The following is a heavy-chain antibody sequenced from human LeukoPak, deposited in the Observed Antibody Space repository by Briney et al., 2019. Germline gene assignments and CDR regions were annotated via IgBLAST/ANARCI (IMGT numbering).Heavy chain of an antibody. CDR3: ARAVAGDDAFDI. V-gene: IGHV3-21*01. CDR1: GFTFSSYS. D-gene: IGHD6-19*01. Sequence: GGSLRLSCAASGFTFSSYSMNWVRQAPGKGLEWVSSISSSSSYIYYADSVKGRFTISRDNAKNSLYLQMNSLRAEDTAVYDCARAVAGDDAFDIWGQGTMVTVSS. CDR2: ISSSSSYI. J-gene: IGHJ3*02.